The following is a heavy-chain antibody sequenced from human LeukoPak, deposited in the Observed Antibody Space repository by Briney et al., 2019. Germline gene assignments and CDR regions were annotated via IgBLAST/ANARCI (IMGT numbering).Heavy chain of an antibody. CDR2: IYYSGST. D-gene: IGHD6-13*01. Sequence: SETLSLTCTVSGGSISSSSYYWGWIRQPPGKGLEWIGSIYYSGSTNYNPSLKSRITISVDTSKNQFSLKLSSVTAADTAVYYCARGGLWSGSSWYFDYWGQGTLVTVSS. CDR3: ARGGLWSGSSWYFDY. V-gene: IGHV4-39*07. CDR1: GGSISSSSYY. J-gene: IGHJ4*02.